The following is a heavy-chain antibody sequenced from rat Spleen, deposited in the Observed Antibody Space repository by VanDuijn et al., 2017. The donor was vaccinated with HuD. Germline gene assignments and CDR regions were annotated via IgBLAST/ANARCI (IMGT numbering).Heavy chain of an antibody. Sequence: EVQLVESDGGLVQPGRSLKLSCAASGFTFSDYYMAWVRQAPTKGLEWVATISYDGSSTYYRDSVKGRFTISRDNAKSTLYLQMDSLRSEDTATYYCARSPGYWGQGVMVTVSS. V-gene: IGHV5-29*01. CDR3: ARSPGY. D-gene: IGHD1-4*01. CDR1: GFTFSDYY. J-gene: IGHJ2*01. CDR2: ISYDGSST.